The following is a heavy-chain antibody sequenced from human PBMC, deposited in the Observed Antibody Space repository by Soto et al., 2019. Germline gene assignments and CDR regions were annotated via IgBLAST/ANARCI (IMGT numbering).Heavy chain of an antibody. CDR2: ILHSGST. J-gene: IGHJ6*02. V-gene: IGHV4-39*01. CDR1: GGSVSISTYY. Sequence: QLQLRESGPGLVKPSETLSLTCSVSGGSVSISTYYWAWVRQTPGKGLEWLGSILHSGSTYYNPSPTSRLTLSVDTSEDQFSLNLSSATATDTGVYYCASLPAAMYFYGSDVWGPGTTVTVSS. D-gene: IGHD2-2*01. CDR3: ASLPAAMYFYGSDV.